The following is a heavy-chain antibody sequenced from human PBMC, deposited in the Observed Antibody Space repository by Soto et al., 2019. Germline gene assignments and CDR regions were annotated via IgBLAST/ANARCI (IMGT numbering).Heavy chain of an antibody. CDR3: ARGADSSGYYVFSSNWFDP. J-gene: IGHJ5*02. Sequence: ASVKVSCKASGYTFTSYGISWVRQAPGQGLEWMGWISAYNGNTNYAQKLQGRVTMTTDTSTSTAYMELRSLRSDDTAVYYCARGADSSGYYVFSSNWFDPWGQGTLVTVPS. D-gene: IGHD3-22*01. CDR2: ISAYNGNT. V-gene: IGHV1-18*04. CDR1: GYTFTSYG.